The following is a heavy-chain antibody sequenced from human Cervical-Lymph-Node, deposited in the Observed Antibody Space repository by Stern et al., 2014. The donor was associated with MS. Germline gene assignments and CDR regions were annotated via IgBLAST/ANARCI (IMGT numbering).Heavy chain of an antibody. CDR3: ARDHLALFYDNSGQIAFDI. J-gene: IGHJ3*02. D-gene: IGHD3-22*01. CDR2: LYSGGPT. Sequence: EVQLVESGGGLVQPGGSLRLSWAASGFSVSTYYMHWVRQAPGKGLEWVSVLYSGGPTYYADAVKGRFTISRDNSKNTLYLQMNSLRAEDTAVYYCARDHLALFYDNSGQIAFDIWGQGTVVTVSS. CDR1: GFSVSTYY. V-gene: IGHV3-66*02.